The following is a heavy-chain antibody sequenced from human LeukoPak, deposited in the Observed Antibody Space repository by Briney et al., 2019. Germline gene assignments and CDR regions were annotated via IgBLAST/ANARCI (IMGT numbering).Heavy chain of an antibody. J-gene: IGHJ4*02. CDR1: GYTFSNHA. CDR2: INAGNGDA. Sequence: GASVKVSCKASGYTFSNHAMHWVRQAPGERLEWMGWINAGNGDAKYSQKFQGSVTITWDTSASTAYMELRSLRSEDMAVYYCARGLGRGSWIIDYWGQGTLVTVSS. CDR3: ARGLGRGSWIIDY. V-gene: IGHV1-3*03. D-gene: IGHD6-13*01.